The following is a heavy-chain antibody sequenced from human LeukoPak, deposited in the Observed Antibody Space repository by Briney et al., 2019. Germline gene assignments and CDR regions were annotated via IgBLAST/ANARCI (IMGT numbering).Heavy chain of an antibody. CDR2: ISAYNGNT. D-gene: IGHD2-21*02. Sequence: ASVKVSCKASGYTFTSYGISWVRQAPGQGLEWMGWISAYNGNTDYAQNLQGRVTMTTDTSASTAYMELRSLRSDDTAVYYCARDCGGDCYLSIWGQGTLVTVSS. V-gene: IGHV1-18*01. J-gene: IGHJ4*02. CDR1: GYTFTSYG. CDR3: ARDCGGDCYLSI.